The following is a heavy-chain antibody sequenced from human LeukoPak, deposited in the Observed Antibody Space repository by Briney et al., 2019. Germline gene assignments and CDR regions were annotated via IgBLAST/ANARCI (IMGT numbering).Heavy chain of an antibody. D-gene: IGHD5-18*01. Sequence: PGGSLRLSCEASGFTFGSHAMYWVRQAPGKGLEWVAGIFGSGASPHYADPVKGRFTISRDNSRNTVYLEINSLRAGDTAVYYCGKTTVGYSSGQKPAWPVDYWGQGTLVTVSS. V-gene: IGHV3-23*01. CDR1: GFTFGSHA. J-gene: IGHJ4*02. CDR3: GKTTVGYSSGQKPAWPVDY. CDR2: IFGSGASP.